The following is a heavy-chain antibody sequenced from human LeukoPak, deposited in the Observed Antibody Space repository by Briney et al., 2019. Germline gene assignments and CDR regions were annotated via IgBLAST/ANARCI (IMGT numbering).Heavy chain of an antibody. V-gene: IGHV3-30*18. D-gene: IGHD6-19*01. CDR1: GFTFSSSA. CDR3: AKGSYTTDWYNYLDL. J-gene: IGHJ1*01. Sequence: GGSLRLSCVASGFTFSSSAFHWVRQAPGKGLDWVALISYDGTNNYYADSVKGRFTISRDNTRGTLYLQMDSLRIDDTAVYYCAKGSYTTDWYNYLDLWGQGALVTVSS. CDR2: ISYDGTNN.